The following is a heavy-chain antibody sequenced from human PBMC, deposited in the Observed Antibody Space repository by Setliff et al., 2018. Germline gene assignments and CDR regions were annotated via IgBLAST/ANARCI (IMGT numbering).Heavy chain of an antibody. D-gene: IGHD1-7*01. CDR3: ARDLFRNSGGLYC. Sequence: GGSLRLSCAASGFSFSGSYMSWVRQAPGKGLEWISKISGGGMTIYYADSVRGRLTVFRDNSKNTLYLQMNSLRADDTAMYYCARDLFRNSGGLYCWGQGTLVTVSS. V-gene: IGHV3-11*04. CDR2: ISGGGMTI. J-gene: IGHJ4*02. CDR1: GFSFSGSY.